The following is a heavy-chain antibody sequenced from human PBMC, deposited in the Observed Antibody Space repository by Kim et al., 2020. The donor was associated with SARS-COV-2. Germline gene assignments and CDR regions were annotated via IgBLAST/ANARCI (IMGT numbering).Heavy chain of an antibody. Sequence: NYHPSLKSRVTISVDTSKNQFSLKLSSVTAADTAVYYCAREDSGDYAFDYWGQGTLVTVSS. CDR3: AREDSGDYAFDY. D-gene: IGHD4-17*01. V-gene: IGHV4-59*01. J-gene: IGHJ4*02.